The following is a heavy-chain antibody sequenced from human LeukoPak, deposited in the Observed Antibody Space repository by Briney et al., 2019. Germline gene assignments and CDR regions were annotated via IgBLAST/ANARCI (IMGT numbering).Heavy chain of an antibody. CDR3: ARSDIVVVVAATYWYFDL. Sequence: KSGGSLRLSCAASGFTFSSYSMNWVRQAPGKGLEWVSSISSSSSYIYYADSVKGRFTISRDNDKNSLYLQMNSLSAEDTAVYYCARSDIVVVVAATYWYFDLWGRGTLVTVSS. J-gene: IGHJ2*01. CDR2: ISSSSSYI. CDR1: GFTFSSYS. V-gene: IGHV3-21*01. D-gene: IGHD2-15*01.